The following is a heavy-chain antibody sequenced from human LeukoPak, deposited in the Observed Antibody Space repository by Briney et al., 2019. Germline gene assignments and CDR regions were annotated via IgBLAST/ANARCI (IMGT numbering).Heavy chain of an antibody. CDR2: IYYSGTT. CDR3: ARHSYNYYGLDV. J-gene: IGHJ6*02. V-gene: IGHV4-59*08. CDR1: GGSISPYY. Sequence: SETLSLTCTVSGGSISPYYWSWIRQPPGKGLEWIGYIYYSGTTNYNPSLKSRVTMPVDTSNNHLSLRLTSVTAADTALYYCARHSYNYYGLDVWGQGTTITVSS.